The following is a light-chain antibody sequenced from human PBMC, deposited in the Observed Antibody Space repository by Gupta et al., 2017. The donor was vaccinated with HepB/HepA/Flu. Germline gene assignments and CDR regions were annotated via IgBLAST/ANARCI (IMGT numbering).Light chain of an antibody. CDR3: RQYSVYPRT. J-gene: IGKJ1*01. CDR1: QGICNS. CDR2: SAS. Sequence: DIQMTQSPSSLSASVGDSVTIPWRASQGICNSLAWFQQKPGKAPACLIHSASSGEAGVPSRFGGSGSGTVFALTISSVQPEDFATYFCRQYSVYPRTFGQGTKVEV. V-gene: IGKV1-16*01.